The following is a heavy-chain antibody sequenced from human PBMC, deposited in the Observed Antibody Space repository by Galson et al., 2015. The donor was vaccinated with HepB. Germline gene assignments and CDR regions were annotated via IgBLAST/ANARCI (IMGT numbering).Heavy chain of an antibody. CDR1: GFTFSSYW. V-gene: IGHV3-74*01. D-gene: IGHD1-26*01. CDR2: ITSDGSST. Sequence: SLRLSCAASGFTFSSYWMHWVRQAPGKGLVWVSRITSDGSSTSYADSVKGRFTISRDNAKNTLYLQMNSLRAEDTAVYYCARAVGSYKMKYYFDYWGQGTLVTVSS. J-gene: IGHJ4*02. CDR3: ARAVGSYKMKYYFDY.